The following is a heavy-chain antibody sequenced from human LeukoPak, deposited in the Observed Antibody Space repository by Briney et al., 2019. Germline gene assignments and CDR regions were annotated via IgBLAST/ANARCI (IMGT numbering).Heavy chain of an antibody. Sequence: GGSLRLSCAASGFTFSSYAVSWVRQAPGKGLEWVSAISGSGGSTYYADSVKGRFAISRDNSKNTLYLQMNSLRAEDTAVYYCAKRYCSGGSCYPNYWGQGTLVTVSS. CDR2: ISGSGGST. CDR1: GFTFSSYA. J-gene: IGHJ4*02. V-gene: IGHV3-23*01. CDR3: AKRYCSGGSCYPNY. D-gene: IGHD2-15*01.